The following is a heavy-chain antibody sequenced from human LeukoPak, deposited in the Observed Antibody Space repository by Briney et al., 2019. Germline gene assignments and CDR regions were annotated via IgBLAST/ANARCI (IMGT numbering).Heavy chain of an antibody. V-gene: IGHV3-23*01. D-gene: IGHD3-22*01. CDR1: GFAFSNYA. J-gene: IGHJ4*02. CDR2: ISGSGGST. CDR3: AKANYYDSSGYTDY. Sequence: GGSLRLSCAASGFAFSNYAMNWVRQAPGKGLEWVSGISGSGGSTYYADSVKGRFTISRDNSKNTLYLQMNSLRAEDTAVYYCAKANYYDSSGYTDYWGQGTLVTVSS.